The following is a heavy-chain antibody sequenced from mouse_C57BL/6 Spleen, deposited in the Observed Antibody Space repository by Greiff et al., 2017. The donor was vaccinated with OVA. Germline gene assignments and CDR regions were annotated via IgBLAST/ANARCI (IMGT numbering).Heavy chain of an antibody. CDR1: GFTFSDAW. V-gene: IGHV6-6*01. D-gene: IGHD1-1*01. J-gene: IGHJ1*03. CDR3: TRPDSSDCYFDV. CDR2: IRNKANNHAT. Sequence: EVHLVESGGGLVQPGGSMKLSCAASGFTFSDAWMDWVRQSPEKGLEWVAEIRNKANNHATYYAESVKGRFTISRDDSKNRVYLQMNSLRAEDTGIYYCTRPDSSDCYFDVWGTGTTVTVSS.